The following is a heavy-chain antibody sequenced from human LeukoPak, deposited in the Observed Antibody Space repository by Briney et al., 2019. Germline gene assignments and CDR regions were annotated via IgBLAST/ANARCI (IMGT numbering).Heavy chain of an antibody. J-gene: IGHJ4*02. Sequence: GGSLRLSCAASGFTFSSYSMNWVRQAPGKGLEWVSSISSSSSYIYYADSVKGRFTISRDNDENSLYLQMNSLRAEDTPVYYCARASVVPAAMCDYWGQGTLVTVSS. D-gene: IGHD2-2*01. CDR2: ISSSSSYI. CDR1: GFTFSSYS. CDR3: ARASVVPAAMCDY. V-gene: IGHV3-21*01.